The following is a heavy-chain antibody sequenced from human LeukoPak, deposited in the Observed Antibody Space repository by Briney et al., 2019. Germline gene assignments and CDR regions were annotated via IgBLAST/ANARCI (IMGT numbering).Heavy chain of an antibody. CDR2: INHSGST. CDR3: ARERGGYSSSWYDY. D-gene: IGHD6-13*01. V-gene: IGHV4-34*01. CDR1: GGSFSGYH. Sequence: SETLSLTCAVYGGSFSGYHCSWIRQPPGKGLEWIGEINHSGSTNYNPSLKSRVTISVDTSKNQFSLKLSSVTAADTAVYYCARERGGYSSSWYDYWGQGTLVTVSS. J-gene: IGHJ4*02.